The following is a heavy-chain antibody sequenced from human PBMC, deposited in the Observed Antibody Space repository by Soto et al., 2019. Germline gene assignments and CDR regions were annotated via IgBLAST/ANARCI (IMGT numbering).Heavy chain of an antibody. V-gene: IGHV3-11*01. J-gene: IGHJ6*04. CDR3: ARDQGSEGNFWSGTMGV. D-gene: IGHD3-3*01. Sequence: QAQLVESGGGLVKPGGSLRLSCAASGFTFSDHYMSGIRQAPGQGLVWVSIISTSGTTLYHTESVKGRFTISRDNAKNSRYRQWNSLRAEDAAVYYGARDQGSEGNFWSGTMGVWGKGTTVTGSS. CDR1: GFTFSDHY. CDR2: ISTSGTTL.